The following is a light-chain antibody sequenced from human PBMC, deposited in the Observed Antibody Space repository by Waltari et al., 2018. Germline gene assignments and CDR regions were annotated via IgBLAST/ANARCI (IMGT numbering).Light chain of an antibody. V-gene: IGKV3-20*01. J-gene: IGKJ1*01. CDR3: QQFIRSPWT. Sequence: VLTQSPGTLSWSPGETATLSCRASESVTSSYLAWYQQRPGQAPRLLIYAAFRRATGIPDRFSGRGSGTDFTLTISGLEPEDFAVYYCQQFIRSPWTFGQGTKVEI. CDR2: AAF. CDR1: ESVTSSY.